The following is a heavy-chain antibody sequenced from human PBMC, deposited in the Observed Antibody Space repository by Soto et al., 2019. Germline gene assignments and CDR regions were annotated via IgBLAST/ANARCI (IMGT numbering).Heavy chain of an antibody. CDR3: AKMEGMDPWAYSFDY. CDR2: IYGGGNGP. CDR1: GFTFSDFA. D-gene: IGHD2-2*03. V-gene: IGHV3-23*01. Sequence: EVQVLESGGGLVQPGGSLRLACAATGFTFSDFAMSWVRQAPGKGLEWVSRIYGGGNGPHYADSVKGQVTISRDNSKDTLYLQMNSLRAEDTAVYYCAKMEGMDPWAYSFDYWGQGNLVTVSS. J-gene: IGHJ4*02.